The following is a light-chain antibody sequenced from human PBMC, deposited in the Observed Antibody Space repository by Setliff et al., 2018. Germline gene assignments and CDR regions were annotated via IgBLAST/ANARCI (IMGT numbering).Light chain of an antibody. CDR3: LSYTSETTHAL. V-gene: IGLV2-14*03. Sequence: VLTQPAAVSGSPGQSITISCAGTNSDVGGYNYVSWYQQHPNKAPKLMIYEVTKRPSGVSDRFSGSKSGNTASLTISGLQAEDEADYYCLSYTSETTHALFAGGTK. J-gene: IGLJ2*01. CDR2: EVT. CDR1: NSDVGGYNY.